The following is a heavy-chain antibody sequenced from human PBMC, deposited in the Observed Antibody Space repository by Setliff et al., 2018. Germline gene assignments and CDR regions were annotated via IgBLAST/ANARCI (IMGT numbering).Heavy chain of an antibody. CDR1: GGSISSSSYY. CDR2: IYYSGST. CDR3: ASWGTVTLFDY. Sequence: SETLSLTCTVSGGSISSSSYYWGWIRQPPGKGLEWIGSIYYSGSTYYNPSLKSRVTISVDTSKNQFSLKLSSVTAADTAVCYCASWGTVTLFDYWGQGTLVTVSS. J-gene: IGHJ4*02. V-gene: IGHV4-39*01. D-gene: IGHD4-4*01.